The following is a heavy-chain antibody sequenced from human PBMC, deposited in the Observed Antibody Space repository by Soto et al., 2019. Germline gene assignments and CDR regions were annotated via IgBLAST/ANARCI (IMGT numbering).Heavy chain of an antibody. J-gene: IGHJ6*02. CDR2: IYYSGST. CDR1: GGSVSSGSYY. V-gene: IGHV4-61*01. Sequence: KTSETLSLTCTVSGGSVSSGSYYWSWIRQPPGKGLEWIGYIYYSGSTNYNPSLKSRVTISVDTSKNQFSLKLSSVTAADTAVYYCARVVYAIRYGMDVWGQGTTVTVSS. D-gene: IGHD2-8*01. CDR3: ARVVYAIRYGMDV.